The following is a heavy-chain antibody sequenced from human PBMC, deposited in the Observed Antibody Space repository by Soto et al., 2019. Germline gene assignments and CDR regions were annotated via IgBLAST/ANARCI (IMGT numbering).Heavy chain of an antibody. J-gene: IGHJ4*02. CDR1: GFSFDTYA. CDR2: VSGTADNT. Sequence: EVQLLESGGGLVQPGGSLRLSCAASGFSFDTYAMSWVRQAPGKGLEWVSTVSGTADNTYYTHSVKGRFTISRDKSQNTLFLQMSGLRVEDTAFYYCARVDWASFSFDYWGQGTLVTVSS. D-gene: IGHD3-9*01. V-gene: IGHV3-23*01. CDR3: ARVDWASFSFDY.